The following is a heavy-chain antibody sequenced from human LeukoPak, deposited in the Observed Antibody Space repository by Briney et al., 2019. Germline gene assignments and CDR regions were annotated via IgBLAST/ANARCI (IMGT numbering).Heavy chain of an antibody. V-gene: IGHV4-34*01. CDR1: GGSFSGYY. J-gene: IGHJ4*02. CDR3: ARDGIAVAGTSFDY. CDR2: INHSGST. Sequence: SETLSLTCAVYGGSFSGYYWSWIRQPPGKGLEWIGEINHSGSTNYNPSLKSRVTISVDTSKNQFSLKLSSVTAADTSVYYCARDGIAVAGTSFDYWGQGTLVTVSS. D-gene: IGHD6-19*01.